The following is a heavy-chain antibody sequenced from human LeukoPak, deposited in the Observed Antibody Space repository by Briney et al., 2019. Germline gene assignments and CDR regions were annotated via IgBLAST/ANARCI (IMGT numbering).Heavy chain of an antibody. J-gene: IGHJ4*02. CDR2: ISYDGSNK. V-gene: IGHV3-30-3*01. CDR3: AKDGCTNGVCSDFDY. Sequence: GRSLRLSCAASGFTFSSYAMHWVRQAPGKGLEWVAVISYDGSNKYYADSVKGRFTISRDNSKNTLYLQMNSLRAEDTAVYYCAKDGCTNGVCSDFDYWGQGTLVTVSS. CDR1: GFTFSSYA. D-gene: IGHD2-8*01.